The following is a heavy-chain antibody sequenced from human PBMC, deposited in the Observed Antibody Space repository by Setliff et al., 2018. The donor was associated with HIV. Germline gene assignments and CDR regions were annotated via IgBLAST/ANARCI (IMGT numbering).Heavy chain of an antibody. Sequence: ASVKVSCKAFGGTFSNYAFSWVREAPGQGLEWMGGIIPSSGSTTYAQKFQGRVTMTRDTSTSTVYMELSSLRSEDTAVYYCARDPAPSSSASYFKHWGQGTPVTV. CDR1: GGTFSNYA. V-gene: IGHV1-46*01. CDR3: ARDPAPSSSASYFKH. D-gene: IGHD6-6*01. CDR2: IIPSSGST. J-gene: IGHJ1*01.